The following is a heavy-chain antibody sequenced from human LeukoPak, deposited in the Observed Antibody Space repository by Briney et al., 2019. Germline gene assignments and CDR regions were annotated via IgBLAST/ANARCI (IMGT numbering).Heavy chain of an antibody. V-gene: IGHV3-30*02. CDR1: GFTFSSYG. CDR3: AKQYCSGGSCYSGDYFDY. D-gene: IGHD2-15*01. J-gene: IGHJ4*02. CDR2: IRYDGSNK. Sequence: PGGSLRLSCAASGFTFSSYGMHWVRQAPGKGLEWVAFIRYDGSNKYYADSVTGRFTISRDNSKNTLYLQMNSLRAEDTAVYYCAKQYCSGGSCYSGDYFDYWGQGTLVTVSS.